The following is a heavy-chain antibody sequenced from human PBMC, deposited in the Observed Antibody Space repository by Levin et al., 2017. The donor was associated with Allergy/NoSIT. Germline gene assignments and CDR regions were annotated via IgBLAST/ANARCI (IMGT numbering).Heavy chain of an antibody. V-gene: IGHV4-59*01. J-gene: IGHJ4*02. CDR3: ARDASSGWVDY. D-gene: IGHD6-19*01. CDR2: IYYSGST. Sequence: SETLSLTCTVSGGSISSYYWSWIRQPPGKGLEWIGYIYYSGSTNYNPSLKSRVTISVDTSKNQFSLKLSSVTAADTAVYYCARDASSGWVDYWGQGTLVTVSS. CDR1: GGSISSYY.